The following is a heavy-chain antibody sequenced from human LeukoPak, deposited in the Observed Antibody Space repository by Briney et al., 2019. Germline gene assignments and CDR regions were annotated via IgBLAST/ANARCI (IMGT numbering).Heavy chain of an antibody. CDR1: GYTFTSYG. V-gene: IGHV1-18*01. CDR2: ISAYNGNT. D-gene: IGHD3-10*01. Sequence: ASVKVSCKASGYTFTSYGISWVRQAPGQGLEWMGWISAYNGNTNYAQKLQGRVTMTTDTSTSTAYMELSSLRSEDTAVYYCAREDGSGSYPPLDYWAREPWSPSPQ. CDR3: AREDGSGSYPPLDY. J-gene: IGHJ4*02.